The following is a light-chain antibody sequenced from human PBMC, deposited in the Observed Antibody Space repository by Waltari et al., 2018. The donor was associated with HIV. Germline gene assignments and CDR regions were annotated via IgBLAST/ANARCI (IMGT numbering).Light chain of an antibody. CDR3: QKYDNAPWT. CDR2: AAS. V-gene: IGKV1-27*01. CDR1: QDISNY. Sequence: DIQMTQSPSSLSASVRDRVSITCRASQDISNYLAWYQQRPGKVPKLLIYAASTLQSGVPSRFSGSGSGTHFTLTINSLQPEDVATYYCQKYDNAPWTFGQGTKVEIK. J-gene: IGKJ1*01.